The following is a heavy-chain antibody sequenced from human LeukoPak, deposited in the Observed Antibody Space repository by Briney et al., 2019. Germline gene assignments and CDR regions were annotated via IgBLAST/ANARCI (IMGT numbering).Heavy chain of an antibody. CDR2: VHLDGRT. D-gene: IGHD3-3*01. J-gene: IGHJ4*02. CDR3: VREGGFYRPLDY. Sequence: SETLSLTCGVSGGSVINTNWWTWVRQPPGKGLEWIGEVHLDGRTNYNPSLESRLTMSVDVSENQVSLKLTSVTAADTAVYYCVREGGFYRPLDYSGQGTLVTISS. V-gene: IGHV4-4*02. CDR1: GGSVINTNW.